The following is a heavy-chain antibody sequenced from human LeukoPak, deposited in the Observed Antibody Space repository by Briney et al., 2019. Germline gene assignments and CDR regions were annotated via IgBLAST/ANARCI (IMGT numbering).Heavy chain of an antibody. CDR1: GGTFSSYA. CDR3: ARVAYDYGDPTTNWYFDL. V-gene: IGHV1-69*05. Sequence: ASVEVSCKASGGTFSSYAISWVRQAPGQGLEWMGGIIPIFGTANYAQKFQGRATITTDESTSTAYMELSSLRSEDTAVYYCARVAYDYGDPTTNWYFDLWGRGTLVTVSS. D-gene: IGHD4-17*01. J-gene: IGHJ2*01. CDR2: IIPIFGTA.